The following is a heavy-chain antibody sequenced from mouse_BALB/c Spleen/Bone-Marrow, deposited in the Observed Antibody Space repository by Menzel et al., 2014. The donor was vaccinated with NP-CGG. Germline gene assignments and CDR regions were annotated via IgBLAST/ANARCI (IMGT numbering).Heavy chain of an antibody. Sequence: QVHVKQSGAELVRPGTSVKVSCKASGYAFTNYLIEWVKQRPGQGLEWIGVINPGSGGTNYNEKFKGKATLTADKSSSTAYMQLSSLTSDDSAVYFCARGGDYGLMDYWGQGTSVTVSS. J-gene: IGHJ4*01. CDR3: ARGGDYGLMDY. D-gene: IGHD2-4*01. CDR1: GYAFTNYL. CDR2: INPGSGGT. V-gene: IGHV1-54*01.